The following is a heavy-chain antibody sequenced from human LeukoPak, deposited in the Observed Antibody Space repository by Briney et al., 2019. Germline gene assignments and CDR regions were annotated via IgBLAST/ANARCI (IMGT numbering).Heavy chain of an antibody. CDR2: IIPILGIA. J-gene: IGHJ6*03. V-gene: IGHV1-69*02. D-gene: IGHD1-20*01. CDR3: ARAVYDRVNWNDDYYYYMDV. Sequence: SVKLSCKASGGTFSSYTISCVRQAPGQGLEWMGRIIPILGIANYAQKFQGRVTITADKSTSTAYMELSSLRSEDTAVYYCARAVYDRVNWNDDYYYYMDVWGKGTTVTVSS. CDR1: GGTFSSYT.